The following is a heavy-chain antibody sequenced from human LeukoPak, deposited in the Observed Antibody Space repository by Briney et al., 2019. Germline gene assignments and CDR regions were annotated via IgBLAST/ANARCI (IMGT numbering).Heavy chain of an antibody. CDR2: IYYSGST. Sequence: PSETLSLTCTVSGGSISSSSYYWGWIRQPPGKGLEWIGSIYYSGSTYYNPSLKSRVTISVDTSKNQFSLKLSSVTAADTAVYYCARDQPSSGWYWGNFDYWGQGTLVTVSS. J-gene: IGHJ4*02. D-gene: IGHD6-19*01. CDR1: GGSISSSSYY. V-gene: IGHV4-39*02. CDR3: ARDQPSSGWYWGNFDY.